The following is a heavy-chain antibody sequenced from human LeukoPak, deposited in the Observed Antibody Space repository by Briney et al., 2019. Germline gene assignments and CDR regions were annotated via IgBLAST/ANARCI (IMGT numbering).Heavy chain of an antibody. D-gene: IGHD3-3*01. CDR1: GFTFSSYG. Sequence: TGRSLRLSCAASGFTFSSYGMHWVRPAPGKGLEWVAVICYDGSNKYYADSVKGRFTISRDNSKNTLYLQMNSLRAEDTAVYYCARDRGYDFCSGYYVRPGSLYYSGMDVWGQGTTVTVSS. CDR3: ARDRGYDFCSGYYVRPGSLYYSGMDV. CDR2: ICYDGSNK. J-gene: IGHJ6*01. V-gene: IGHV3-33*01.